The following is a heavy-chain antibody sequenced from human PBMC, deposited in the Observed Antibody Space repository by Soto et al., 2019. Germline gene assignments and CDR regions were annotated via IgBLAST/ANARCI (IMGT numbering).Heavy chain of an antibody. V-gene: IGHV1-2*02. CDR2: INPTSGGT. CDR1: GYTFAAYY. J-gene: IGHJ4*02. D-gene: IGHD4-17*01. CDR3: ARDPDYGDYWGYFFDS. Sequence: ASVKVSCKTSGYTFAAYYIHWIRQAPGQGLEWMGWINPTSGGTVYAQNFQDRVTMTRDTSVSTAYMELRRLNSDDTAVYYCARDPDYGDYWGYFFDSWGQGTPVTVSS.